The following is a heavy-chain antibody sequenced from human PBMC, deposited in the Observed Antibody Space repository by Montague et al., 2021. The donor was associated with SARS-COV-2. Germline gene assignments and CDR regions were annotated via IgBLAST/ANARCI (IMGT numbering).Heavy chain of an antibody. CDR1: GGSVSSSPYY. J-gene: IGHJ6*03. D-gene: IGHD3-10*01. CDR2: ISYSGRT. CDR3: ASSYYYGSGTYVYNYYMDA. Sequence: SETLSLTCTLSGGSVSSSPYYWGWIRQPPGRGLEWVGSISYSGRTYFXPSLKSRLTISVDSSENQFSLRLSSVTAADTAVYYCASSYYYGSGTYVYNYYMDAWGKETRVPAPS. V-gene: IGHV4-39*01.